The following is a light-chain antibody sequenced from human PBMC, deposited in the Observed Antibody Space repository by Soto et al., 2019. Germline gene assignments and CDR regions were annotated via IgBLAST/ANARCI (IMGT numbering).Light chain of an antibody. Sequence: QSALTQPRSVSGSPGQSVTISCTGTSSDVGGYNYVSWYQQRPGKAPKFIIYDVTKRPSGVPDRFSGSKSGNTASLTISGLQAEDEADYHCCSYGVRYNVVCGGGTKLTVL. CDR3: CSYGVRYNVV. V-gene: IGLV2-11*01. CDR2: DVT. J-gene: IGLJ2*01. CDR1: SSDVGGYNY.